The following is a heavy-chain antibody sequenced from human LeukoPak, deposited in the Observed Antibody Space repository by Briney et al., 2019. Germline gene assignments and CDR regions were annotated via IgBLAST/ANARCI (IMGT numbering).Heavy chain of an antibody. CDR3: AREGRDCSSTSCYLDY. V-gene: IGHV3-48*03. D-gene: IGHD2-2*01. J-gene: IGHJ4*02. CDR1: GFAFSSYA. Sequence: GGSLRLSCAASGFAFSSYAMHWVRQAPGKGLEWVSYISNSGSIIYYADSVKGRFTISRDNAKNSLYLQMNSLRAEDTAVYYCAREGRDCSSTSCYLDYWGQGTLVTVSS. CDR2: ISNSGSII.